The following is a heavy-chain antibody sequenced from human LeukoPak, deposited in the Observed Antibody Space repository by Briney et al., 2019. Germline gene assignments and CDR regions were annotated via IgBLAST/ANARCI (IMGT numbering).Heavy chain of an antibody. CDR3: ARQSDAAYDY. J-gene: IGHJ4*02. V-gene: IGHV4-4*09. Sequence: PSETLSLTCTVSGGSISSYYWSWIRQPPGKGLEWIGYIYTSGSTNYNPSLKSRVTISVDTSKNQFSLKLSSVTAADTAVYYCARQSDAAYDYRGQGTLVTVSS. CDR2: IYTSGST. CDR1: GGSISSYY.